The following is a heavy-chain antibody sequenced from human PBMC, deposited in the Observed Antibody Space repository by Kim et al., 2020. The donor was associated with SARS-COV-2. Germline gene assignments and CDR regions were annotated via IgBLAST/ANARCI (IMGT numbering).Heavy chain of an antibody. V-gene: IGHV4-31*03. Sequence: SETLSLTCTVSGGSISSGGYYWSWIRQHPGKGLEWIGYIYYSGSTYYNPSLKSRVTISVDTSKNQFSLKLSSVTAADTAVYYCARVHLAAPFDYWGQGTLVTVSS. CDR2: IYYSGST. D-gene: IGHD3-16*01. CDR3: ARVHLAAPFDY. CDR1: GGSISSGGYY. J-gene: IGHJ4*02.